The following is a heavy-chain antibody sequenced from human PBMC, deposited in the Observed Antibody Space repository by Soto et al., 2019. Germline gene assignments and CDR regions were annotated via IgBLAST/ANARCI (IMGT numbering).Heavy chain of an antibody. CDR2: INGGGDST. J-gene: IGHJ4*02. D-gene: IGHD6-6*01. CDR3: AKDLQRALVSQFDS. CDR1: GFAFNNYA. Sequence: EGSLRLSCAASGFAFNNYAMRWVRQAPGKGLKWVTAINGGGDSTYYADSVKAGFTISRDNSKDMMFLDMKSLRDDDTAIYYCAKDLQRALVSQFDSWGQVSRVTVSS. V-gene: IGHV3-23*01.